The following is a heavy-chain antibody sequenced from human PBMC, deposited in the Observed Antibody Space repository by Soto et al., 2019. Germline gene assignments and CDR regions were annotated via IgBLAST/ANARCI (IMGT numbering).Heavy chain of an antibody. V-gene: IGHV3-66*01. CDR1: GFTVSNNY. CDR3: ARDRRSYDRRDYYFDY. J-gene: IGHJ4*02. D-gene: IGHD3-22*01. CDR2: LYSGGDT. Sequence: EVQLVESGGGLVQPGGSLRLSCVVSGFTVSNNYMSWVRQAPGKGLEWVSVLYSGGDTYYADSVKGRFTISRDNSKNTLYLEMNSLRAEDTAVYYCARDRRSYDRRDYYFDYWGQGTLVTVSS.